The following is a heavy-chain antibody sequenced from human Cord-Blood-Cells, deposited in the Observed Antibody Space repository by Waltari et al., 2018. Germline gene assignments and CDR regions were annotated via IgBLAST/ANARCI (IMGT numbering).Heavy chain of an antibody. CDR3: ARGNIVVVPAAINGMDV. V-gene: IGHV3-30*04. J-gene: IGHJ6*02. D-gene: IGHD2-2*02. CDR2: IAYDGRNK. CDR1: GFTFRSYA. Sequence: QVQLVESGGGVVQPGWSLRLSWAASGFTFRSYAMHLVRQAPGKGGEGGAVIAYDGRNKDYADSVKGRFTISRDNSKNTLYLQMNSLRAEDTAVYYCARGNIVVVPAAINGMDVWGQGTTVTVSS.